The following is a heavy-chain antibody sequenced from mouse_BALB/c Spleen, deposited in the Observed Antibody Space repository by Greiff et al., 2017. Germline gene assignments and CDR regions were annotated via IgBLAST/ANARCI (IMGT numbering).Heavy chain of an antibody. Sequence: EVKLMESGGGLVKPGGSLKLSCAASGFTFSDYYMYWVRQTLEKRLEWVATISDGGSYTYYPDSVKGRFTISRDNAKNNLYLQMSSLKSEDTAMYYCARDRDYGFAYWGQGTLVTVSA. CDR3: ARDRDYGFAY. CDR2: ISDGGSYT. J-gene: IGHJ3*01. CDR1: GFTFSDYY. D-gene: IGHD2-4*01. V-gene: IGHV5-4*02.